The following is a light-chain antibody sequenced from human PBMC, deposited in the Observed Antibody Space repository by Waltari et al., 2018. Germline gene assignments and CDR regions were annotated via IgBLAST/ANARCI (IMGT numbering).Light chain of an antibody. J-gene: IGLJ2*01. CDR1: GSAAGCYNA. V-gene: IGLV2-14*03. CDR2: DVS. CDR3: SSQSSDNVVL. Sequence: QSALPQPASVSGFPGQSLTISCPEIGSAAGCYNAVSWYQDHPGQAPKVIIDDVSDRPSGISERFSGSKSGNTASLTISGLQAEDEADYYCSSQSSDNVVLFGGGTKLTVL.